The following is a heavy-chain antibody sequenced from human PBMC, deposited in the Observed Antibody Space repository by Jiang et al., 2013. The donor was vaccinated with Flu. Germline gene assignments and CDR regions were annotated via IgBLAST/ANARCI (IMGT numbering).Heavy chain of an antibody. V-gene: IGHV3-23*04. J-gene: IGHJ6*02. CDR1: GFTLSIHT. CDR2: IIGSTTNT. D-gene: IGHD5-12*01. Sequence: VQLVESGGGLVQPGGSLTLSCAASGFTLSIHTMNWVRQAPGKGLESVSLIIGSTTNTYYADSVKGRFTISRDISKDILYLQMNSLRAEDMAVYYCARARYSGYDYDYSYYGLDVWGQGTTVTVSS. CDR3: ARARYSGYDYDYSYYGLDV.